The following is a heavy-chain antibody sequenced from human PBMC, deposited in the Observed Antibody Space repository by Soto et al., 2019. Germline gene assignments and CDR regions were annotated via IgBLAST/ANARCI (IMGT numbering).Heavy chain of an antibody. CDR1: RYIFTNYG. CDR3: ARALTGYGMDV. V-gene: IGHV1-18*01. CDR2: ITTYNGNT. Sequence: QVQLVQSGVEVREPGASVKVSCKAVRYIFTNYGVSWVRQAPGQGLEWMGWITTYNGNTEYAQKFQGRVTMTTDASTRTADMELGSLRSDDTAIYYCARALTGYGMDVWGQGTTVTVSS. J-gene: IGHJ6*02.